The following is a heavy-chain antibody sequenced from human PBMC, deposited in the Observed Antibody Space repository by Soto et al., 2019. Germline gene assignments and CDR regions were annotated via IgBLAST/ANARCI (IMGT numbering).Heavy chain of an antibody. CDR2: MYYSGST. V-gene: IGHV4-39*07. CDR1: GVSISSSSYY. CDR3: AAGGSSGWYENWFDP. D-gene: IGHD6-19*01. J-gene: IGHJ5*02. Sequence: SETLSLTCTVSGVSISSSSYYWGWIRQPPGKGLEWIGSMYYSGSTNYNPSLKSRVTISVDTSKNQFSLKLSSVTAADTAVYYCAAGGSSGWYENWFDPWGQGTLVTVSS.